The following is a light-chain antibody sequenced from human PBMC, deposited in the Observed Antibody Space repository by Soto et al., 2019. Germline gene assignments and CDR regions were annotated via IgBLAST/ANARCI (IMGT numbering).Light chain of an antibody. CDR1: QSVLYSSNNKNY. J-gene: IGKJ1*01. CDR3: QQYYRPWT. V-gene: IGKV4-1*01. CDR2: WAS. Sequence: DIVMTQSPDSLAVSLGERATINCKSSQSVLYSSNNKNYLAWYQQKPGQPPKLLIYWASTRESGFPDRFSGSWYGTDFTLNISSLQAEDVAVYYCQQYYRPWTFGQGTKVEI.